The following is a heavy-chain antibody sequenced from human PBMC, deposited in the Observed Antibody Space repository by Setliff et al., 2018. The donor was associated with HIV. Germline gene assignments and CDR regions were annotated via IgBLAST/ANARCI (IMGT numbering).Heavy chain of an antibody. V-gene: IGHV3-7*01. CDR1: GLTFSGYW. Sequence: GGSLRLSCAASGLTFSGYWMSWVRQAPGKGLEWMANIKEDGSEKYYVDAVKGRFTISRDNAKKSVFLHMNSLRGEDTAVYYCVREGEYFDTIGHYLVRRFFDLWGQGTMVTVSS. CDR3: VREGEYFDTIGHYLVRRFFDL. J-gene: IGHJ3*01. D-gene: IGHD3-9*01. CDR2: IKEDGSEK.